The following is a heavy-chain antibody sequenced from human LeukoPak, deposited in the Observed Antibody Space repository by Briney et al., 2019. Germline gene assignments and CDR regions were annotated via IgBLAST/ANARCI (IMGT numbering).Heavy chain of an antibody. J-gene: IGHJ6*02. CDR1: GGTFSSYA. V-gene: IGHV1-69*01. CDR2: IIPIFGTA. Sequence: SVKVSCKASGGTFSSYAISWVRQAPGQGLEWMGGIIPIFGTANYAQKFQGRVTITADESTSTAYMELGSLRSEDTAVYYCARDPGYCSGGSCYSHYYYGMDVWGQGTTVTVSS. D-gene: IGHD2-15*01. CDR3: ARDPGYCSGGSCYSHYYYGMDV.